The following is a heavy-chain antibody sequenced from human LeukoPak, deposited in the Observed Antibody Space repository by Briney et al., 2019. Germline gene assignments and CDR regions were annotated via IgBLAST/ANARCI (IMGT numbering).Heavy chain of an antibody. CDR3: ATIGDRRTGELYRIDY. CDR1: GFTFSNYA. V-gene: IGHV3-30-3*01. CDR2: VSYEGSNK. Sequence: PGGSLRLSCAASGFTFSNYAMHWVRQAPGKGLEWVAVVSYEGSNKYYADSVKGRFTISRDNSKNTLYLQMNSLRPEDAAIYYCATIGDRRTGELYRIDYAGQGTLVTVPS. J-gene: IGHJ4*02. D-gene: IGHD7-27*01.